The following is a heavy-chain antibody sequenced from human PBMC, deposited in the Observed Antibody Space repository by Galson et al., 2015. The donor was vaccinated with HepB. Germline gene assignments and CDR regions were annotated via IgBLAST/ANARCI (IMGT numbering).Heavy chain of an antibody. CDR1: GYTFTNHW. D-gene: IGHD1-26*01. CDR3: ARRFPDSWSYTYFWYYDV. Sequence: QSGAEVKKPGESLKISCKGSGYTFTNHWIAWVRQMPGKGLEWMGIIYPDDSTTYYSPSFQGQVTFSVDKSINAAYLQWSSLKASDTAKYYCARRFPDSWSYTYFWYYDVWGRGTQVTVSS. CDR2: IYPDDSTT. V-gene: IGHV5-51*01. J-gene: IGHJ2*01.